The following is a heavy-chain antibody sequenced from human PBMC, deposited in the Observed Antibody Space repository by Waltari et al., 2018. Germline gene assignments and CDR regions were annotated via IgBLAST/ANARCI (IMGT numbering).Heavy chain of an antibody. V-gene: IGHV3-23*01. J-gene: IGHJ5*02. CDR1: GSTFRSHT. CDR3: VRDISIIAGSRSDNWFDP. CDR2: VGGRGVST. D-gene: IGHD3-3*02. Sequence: EVKLLESGGGLVEPGGSLRLSCAASGSTFRSHTVSWVRQAPGKGLEWVSVVGGRGVSTLYADSVKGRFTISRDNSKNTLYLEMNSLRAEDTALYFCVRDISIIAGSRSDNWFDPWGQGTLVTVSS.